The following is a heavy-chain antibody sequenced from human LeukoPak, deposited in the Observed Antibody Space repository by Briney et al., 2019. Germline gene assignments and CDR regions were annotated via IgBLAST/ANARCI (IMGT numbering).Heavy chain of an antibody. CDR3: ARVYCSGGSCQFDY. CDR1: GFTFSGYA. Sequence: PGGSLRLSCAASGFTFSGYAMTWVRQAPGKGLQWVSAISGGGGSTYYADSVKGRFTISRDNAKNTLYLQMNSLRAEDTAVYYCARVYCSGGSCQFDYWGQGTLVTVSS. D-gene: IGHD2-15*01. J-gene: IGHJ4*02. V-gene: IGHV3-23*01. CDR2: ISGGGGST.